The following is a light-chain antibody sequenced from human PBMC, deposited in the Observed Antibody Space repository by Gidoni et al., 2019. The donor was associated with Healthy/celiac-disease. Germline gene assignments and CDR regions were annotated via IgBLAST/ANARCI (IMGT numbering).Light chain of an antibody. J-gene: IGKJ2*01. CDR2: GAA. CDR1: QSVSSN. V-gene: IGKV3-15*01. CDR3: QQYNNWPPMYT. Sequence: LVLTPSPATLSVSPGERATLSCRASQSVSSNLAGYQQKTGQAPRRLIYGAATRATGSTARCSGSGSGTEFTITISSMQDEDFAVYYCQQYNNWPPMYTFGHGTKLDIK.